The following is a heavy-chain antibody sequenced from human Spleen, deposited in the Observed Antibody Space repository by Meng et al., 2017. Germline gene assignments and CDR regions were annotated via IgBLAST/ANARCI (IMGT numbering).Heavy chain of an antibody. J-gene: IGHJ4*02. Sequence: QVHLQETGPGLVKPSGSLSLTCAVSGGSISSSNWWSWVRQSPGKGLEWIGEIYHSGSTNYNPSFKSRVTISLDKSKNQFSLKLSSVTAADTAVYYCAREASGTYYYWGQGTLVTVSS. CDR1: GGSISSSNW. V-gene: IGHV4-4*02. D-gene: IGHD1-26*01. CDR2: IYHSGST. CDR3: AREASGTYYY.